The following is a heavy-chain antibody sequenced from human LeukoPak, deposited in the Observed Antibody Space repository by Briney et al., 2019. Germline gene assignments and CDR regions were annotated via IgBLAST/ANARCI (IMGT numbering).Heavy chain of an antibody. V-gene: IGHV5-10-1*01. CDR3: AIKYYYYYGMDV. Sequence: GESLKISCKVSGYSFTSYWIAWVRQMPGKGLEWMGRIDPSDSYTNYSPSFQGHVTISADKSISTAYLQWSSLKASDTAMYYCAIKYYYYYGMDVWGQGTTVTVSS. CDR2: IDPSDSYT. CDR1: GYSFTSYW. J-gene: IGHJ6*02.